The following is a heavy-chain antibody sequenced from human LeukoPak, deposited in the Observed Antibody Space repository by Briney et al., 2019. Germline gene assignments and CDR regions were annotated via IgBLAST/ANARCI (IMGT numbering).Heavy chain of an antibody. CDR2: VSWKSDTV. D-gene: IGHD3-10*01. CDR3: AKSGKDGLLWFGELVSNYYYMDV. J-gene: IGHJ6*03. V-gene: IGHV3-9*01. Sequence: GGSLRLSCAASGFIFDDYAMHWVRQAPGKGLGWVSGVSWKSDTVGYADSVEGRFTISRDNAENSLYLQMNGLRAEDTALYYWAKSGKDGLLWFGELVSNYYYMDVWGKGTTVTVSS. CDR1: GFIFDDYA.